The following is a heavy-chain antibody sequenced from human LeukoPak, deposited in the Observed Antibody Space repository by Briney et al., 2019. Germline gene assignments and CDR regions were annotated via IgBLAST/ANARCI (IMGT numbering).Heavy chain of an antibody. Sequence: GGSLRLSCAASGFTFSSYAMHWVRQAPGKGLEWVAVISYDGSNKYYADSVKGRFTISRGNSKNTLYLQMNSLRAEDTAVYYCARVPTTIYYDSSGGYYFDYWGQGTLLTVSS. V-gene: IGHV3-30*04. D-gene: IGHD3-22*01. CDR1: GFTFSSYA. J-gene: IGHJ4*02. CDR3: ARVPTTIYYDSSGGYYFDY. CDR2: ISYDGSNK.